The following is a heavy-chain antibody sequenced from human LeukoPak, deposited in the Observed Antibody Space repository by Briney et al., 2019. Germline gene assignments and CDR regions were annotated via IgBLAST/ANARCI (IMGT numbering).Heavy chain of an antibody. Sequence: PGGSLRLSCAASGFTFSSYSMNWVRQAPGKGLEWVSSISSSGGYIYYADSVKGRFTISRDNSMNTLWLQMNSLRVEDTAVYYCAKGSNFYASGSHFDVWGQGTLVTVSS. J-gene: IGHJ4*02. CDR1: GFTFSSYS. V-gene: IGHV3-21*04. CDR2: ISSSGGYI. CDR3: AKGSNFYASGSHFDV. D-gene: IGHD3-10*01.